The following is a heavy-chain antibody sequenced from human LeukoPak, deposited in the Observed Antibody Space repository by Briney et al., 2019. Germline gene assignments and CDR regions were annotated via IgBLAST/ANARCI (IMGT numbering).Heavy chain of an antibody. CDR2: ISHDGSDK. CDR3: ASTGRAVGAHGLVY. V-gene: IGHV3-30-3*01. J-gene: IGHJ4*02. CDR1: RFTFSSYA. D-gene: IGHD1-26*01. Sequence: GGSLRLSCAASRFTFSSYAMSWVRQTPGKAGKGLEWVALISHDGSDKFYADSVKGRFTISRNNSKNTLYLLMSSLRVEDTAVYYCASTGRAVGAHGLVYWGQGTLVTVSS.